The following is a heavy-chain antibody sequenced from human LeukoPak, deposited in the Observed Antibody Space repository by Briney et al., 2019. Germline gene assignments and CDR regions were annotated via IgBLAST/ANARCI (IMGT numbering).Heavy chain of an antibody. CDR2: IYPGDSDT. Sequence: HGESLKISCKGSGYSFTIYWIGWVRQVPGKGLEWMGIIYPGDSDTRYSPSFQGQVTISADKSISTAYLQWSSLKASDTAMYYCARRDCSGGSCSGFDYWGQGTLVTVSS. J-gene: IGHJ4*02. D-gene: IGHD2-15*01. CDR3: ARRDCSGGSCSGFDY. V-gene: IGHV5-51*01. CDR1: GYSFTIYW.